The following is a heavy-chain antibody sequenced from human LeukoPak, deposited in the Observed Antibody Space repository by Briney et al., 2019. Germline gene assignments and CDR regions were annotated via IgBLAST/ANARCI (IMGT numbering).Heavy chain of an antibody. CDR3: ARERGVPAAIDY. V-gene: IGHV4-39*02. J-gene: IGHJ4*02. CDR1: GGSISSSSYY. CDR2: IYYSGST. Sequence: SETLSLTCTVSGGSISSSSYYWGWIRQPPGKGLEWIGSIYYSGSTYYNPSLKSRVTISVDTSKNQFSLKLSSVTAADTAVYYCARERGVPAAIDYWGQGTLVTVSS. D-gene: IGHD2-2*01.